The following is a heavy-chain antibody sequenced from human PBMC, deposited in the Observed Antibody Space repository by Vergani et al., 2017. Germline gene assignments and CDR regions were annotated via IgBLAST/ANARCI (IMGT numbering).Heavy chain of an antibody. Sequence: QVQLQESGPGLVKPSETLSLTCTVSSGSISSYYWSWIRQPPGKGLEWIGYIYYSGSTNYNPSLKSRVTISVDTSKNQFSLKLSSVTAADTAVYYCARARGYSSSWYRNYYYYYYMDVWGKGTTVTVSS. CDR3: ARARGYSSSWYRNYYYYYYMDV. J-gene: IGHJ6*03. V-gene: IGHV4-59*01. CDR1: SGSISSYY. D-gene: IGHD6-13*01. CDR2: IYYSGST.